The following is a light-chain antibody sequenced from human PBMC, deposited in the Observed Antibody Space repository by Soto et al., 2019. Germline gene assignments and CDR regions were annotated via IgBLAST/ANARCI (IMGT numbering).Light chain of an antibody. CDR3: QSYDSSLSGVV. CDR2: GNS. CDR1: SSNIGAGYD. J-gene: IGLJ1*01. Sequence: QSVLTQPPSVSGAPGQRVTISCTGSSSNIGAGYDVHWYLQLPGTAPKLLIFGNSNRPSGVPDRYSGSKSGTSASLAIAGLQAEDEADYYCQSYDSSLSGVVFGTGTKVTVL. V-gene: IGLV1-40*01.